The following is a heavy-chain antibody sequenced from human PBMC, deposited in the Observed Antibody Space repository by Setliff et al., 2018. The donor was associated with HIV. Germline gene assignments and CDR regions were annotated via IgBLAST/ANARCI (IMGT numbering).Heavy chain of an antibody. V-gene: IGHV1-24*01. J-gene: IGHJ4*02. CDR1: GYSLTGLS. CDR2: FDPENGET. CDR3: ATFYKLTGTTSFDF. Sequence: RASVKVSCKVSGYSLTGLSIHWVRQPPGQGLEWMGGFDPENGETIYSEKFQDRVTMTRDKSADTTYMEVSRLRSEDTATYYCATFYKLTGTTSFDFWGQGTLVTVSS. D-gene: IGHD1-7*01.